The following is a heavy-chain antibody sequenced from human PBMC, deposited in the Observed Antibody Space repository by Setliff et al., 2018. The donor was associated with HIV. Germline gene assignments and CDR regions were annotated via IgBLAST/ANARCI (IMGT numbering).Heavy chain of an antibody. CDR2: VYTSGST. CDR3: ARPTYDYVWGSYRPGPMDV. CDR1: GGSMSTYY. J-gene: IGHJ6*02. V-gene: IGHV4-4*07. Sequence: SETLSLTCSVSGGSMSTYYWSWIRQPAGKRLEWIGRVYTSGSTIYNPSLRSRVTMSVDTSKSQFSLKLNPVAAADTAVYYCARPTYDYVWGSYRPGPMDVWGQGTTVT. D-gene: IGHD3-16*02.